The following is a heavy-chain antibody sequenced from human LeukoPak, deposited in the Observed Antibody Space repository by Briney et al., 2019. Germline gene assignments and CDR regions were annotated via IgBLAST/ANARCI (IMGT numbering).Heavy chain of an antibody. CDR3: ARDGFEYYFDY. Sequence: SVKVSCKASGDTFSSYAISWVRQAPGQGLEWMGRIIPIFGTANYAQKFQGRVTITTDESTSTAYMELSSLRSEDTAVYYCARDGFEYYFDYWGQGTLVTVSS. J-gene: IGHJ4*02. CDR2: IIPIFGTA. D-gene: IGHD5-12*01. V-gene: IGHV1-69*05. CDR1: GDTFSSYA.